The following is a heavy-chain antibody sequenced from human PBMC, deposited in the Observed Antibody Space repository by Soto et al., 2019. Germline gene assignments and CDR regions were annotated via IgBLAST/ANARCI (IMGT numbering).Heavy chain of an antibody. CDR3: AREGVLRFLEWLGGYFDY. Sequence: QVQLVESGGGVVQPGRSLRLSCAASGFTFSSYGMHWVRQAPGKGLEWVAVIWYDGSNKYYADSVKGRFTISRDNSKNTLYLKMNSLRAEDTAVYYCAREGVLRFLEWLGGYFDYWGQGTLVTVSS. V-gene: IGHV3-33*01. CDR1: GFTFSSYG. J-gene: IGHJ4*02. D-gene: IGHD3-3*01. CDR2: IWYDGSNK.